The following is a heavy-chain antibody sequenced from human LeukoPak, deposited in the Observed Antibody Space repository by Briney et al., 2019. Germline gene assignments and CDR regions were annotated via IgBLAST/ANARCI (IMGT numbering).Heavy chain of an antibody. CDR1: GYTFNSNG. J-gene: IGHJ4*02. CDR3: ARVAQRLRYFDWTRRDYFDY. D-gene: IGHD3-9*01. Sequence: ASVKVSCKXSGYTFNSNGITWVRQAPGQGLEWMGWINTYNGNTNYAQKVQGRVTMTTDTSTSTAYMELRSLRSDDTAVYYCARVAQRLRYFDWTRRDYFDYWGQGTLVTVSS. CDR2: INTYNGNT. V-gene: IGHV1-18*01.